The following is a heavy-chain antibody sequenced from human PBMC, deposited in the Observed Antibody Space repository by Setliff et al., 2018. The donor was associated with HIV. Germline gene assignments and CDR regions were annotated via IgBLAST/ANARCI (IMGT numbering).Heavy chain of an antibody. D-gene: IGHD3-22*01. CDR3: ARDHDYYDSSKSWGFDY. Sequence: PSETLSLTCTVSGGSIGSGSHYWSWIRQPAGKGLEWIGHIYTTGSTNYNPSLKSRVTISADTSNNQFSLRLTSMTAADTAVYYCARDHDYYDSSKSWGFDYWGQGTLVTVSS. CDR2: IYTTGST. CDR1: GGSIGSGSHY. J-gene: IGHJ4*02. V-gene: IGHV4-61*09.